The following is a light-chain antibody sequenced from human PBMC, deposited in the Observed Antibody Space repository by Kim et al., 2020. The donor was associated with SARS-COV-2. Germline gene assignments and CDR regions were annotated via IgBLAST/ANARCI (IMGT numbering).Light chain of an antibody. J-gene: IGLJ1*01. CDR3: SSYTSTHRV. CDR1: SSEVGGYKY. V-gene: IGLV2-14*04. CDR2: DVS. Sequence: GQSITISCTGTSSEVGGYKYVSWFQQHPGKAPKLIIYDVSYRPSGVSNRFSGSKSGKTASLTISGLQAEDEADYYCSSYTSTHRVFGTGTKVTV.